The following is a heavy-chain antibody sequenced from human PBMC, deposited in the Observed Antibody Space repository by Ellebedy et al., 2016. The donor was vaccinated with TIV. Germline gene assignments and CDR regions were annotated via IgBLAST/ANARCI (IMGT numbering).Heavy chain of an antibody. CDR1: GGSISSSSYY. CDR2: INHSGST. CDR3: ASHAPRNYYGSGRGGRGILDP. V-gene: IGHV4-39*07. Sequence: SETLSLTXTVSGGSISSSSYYWGWIRQPPGKGLEWIGEINHSGSTNYNPSLKSRVTISVDTSKNQFSLKLSSVTAADTAGYYCASHAPRNYYGSGRGGRGILDPWGQGTLVTVSS. D-gene: IGHD3-10*01. J-gene: IGHJ5*02.